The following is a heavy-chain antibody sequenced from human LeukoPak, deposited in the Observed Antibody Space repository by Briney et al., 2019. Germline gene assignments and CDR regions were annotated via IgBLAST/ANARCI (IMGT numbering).Heavy chain of an antibody. Sequence: GSMRLSCAASGFTFSYSYMNWLRQAPGNGPKWVSSISSRGDSTNYADSVKGRFTISRDNAKNSLYLQMNSLRAEDTAVYYCARESSGTYYLKQWGQGTLVTVYS. CDR3: ARESSGTYYLKQ. J-gene: IGHJ4*02. CDR2: ISSRGDST. V-gene: IGHV3-11*05. D-gene: IGHD1-26*01. CDR1: GFTFSYSY.